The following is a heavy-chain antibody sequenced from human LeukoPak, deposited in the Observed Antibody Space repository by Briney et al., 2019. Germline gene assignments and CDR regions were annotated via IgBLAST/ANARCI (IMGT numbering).Heavy chain of an antibody. V-gene: IGHV3-21*04. CDR1: GFTFSSYN. D-gene: IGHD2-15*01. CDR3: AKAQGYCSGGSCDTGFDY. J-gene: IGHJ4*02. CDR2: ITSSSTYI. Sequence: GGSLRLSCAASGFTFSSYNMNWVRQAPGKGLEWVSSITSSSTYIYYADSVRGRFTISRDNAKNSLYLQMNNLRAEDTAVYYCAKAQGYCSGGSCDTGFDYWGQGTLVTVSS.